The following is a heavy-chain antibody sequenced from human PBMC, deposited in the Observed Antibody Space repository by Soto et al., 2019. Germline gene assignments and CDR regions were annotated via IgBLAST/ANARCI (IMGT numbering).Heavy chain of an antibody. CDR2: INIYSGDA. D-gene: IGHD3-22*01. J-gene: IGHJ4*02. CDR1: GYTFTSYG. Sequence: QVRLEQSGPEVKKTGASVKVSCKASGYTFTSYGISWVRQAPGQGLEWMGWINIYSGDANYAQSFQDGVTMTRDTSTNAVYMERRTLRSDDTAVYYCARVLYYYANSGLAYWGQGTLVTVSS. CDR3: ARVLYYYANSGLAY. V-gene: IGHV1-18*01.